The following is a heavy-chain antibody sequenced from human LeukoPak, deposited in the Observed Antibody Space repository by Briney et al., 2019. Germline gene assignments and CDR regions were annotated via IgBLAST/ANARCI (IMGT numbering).Heavy chain of an antibody. CDR2: IHYSGST. CDR1: GGSISSSSYY. CDR3: ARVRYGSGSYYNAMDV. Sequence: PSETLFLTCTVSGGSISSSSYYWSWIRQPPGKGLEWIGYIHYSGSTNYDPSLKSRVTISVDTSKNQFSLRLSSVTAADTAVYHCARVRYGSGSYYNAMDVWGQGTTVTVSS. D-gene: IGHD3-10*01. V-gene: IGHV4-61*01. J-gene: IGHJ6*02.